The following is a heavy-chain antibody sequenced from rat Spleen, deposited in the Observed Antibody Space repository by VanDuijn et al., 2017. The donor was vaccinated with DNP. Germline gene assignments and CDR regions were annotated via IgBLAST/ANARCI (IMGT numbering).Heavy chain of an antibody. CDR1: GFTFSDYY. Sequence: EVQLVESGGDLVQSGRSLKLLCAASGFTFSDYYMAWIRQAPTKGLEWVAYIRYDGGSTKYGDSVKGRFTISRDNAKNTLYLQMNSLRSEDMATYYCARWNSGHFDYWGQEVMVPVSS. CDR3: ARWNSGHFDY. V-gene: IGHV5-22*01. CDR2: IRYDGGST. D-gene: IGHD4-3*01. J-gene: IGHJ2*01.